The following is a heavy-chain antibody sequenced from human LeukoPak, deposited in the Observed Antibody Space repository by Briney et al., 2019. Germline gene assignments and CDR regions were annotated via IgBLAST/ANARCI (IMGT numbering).Heavy chain of an antibody. J-gene: IGHJ3*02. CDR1: GGSISSGDYY. CDR3: AREDCDIYAFDI. CDR2: IYYSGST. Sequence: SETLSLTCTVSGGSISSGDYYWSWIRQPPGKGLEWIGYIYYSGSTYYNPSLKSRVTISVDTSKNQFSLKLSSVTAADTAVYYCAREDCDIYAFDIWGQGTMVTVSS. V-gene: IGHV4-30-4*08. D-gene: IGHD3-9*01.